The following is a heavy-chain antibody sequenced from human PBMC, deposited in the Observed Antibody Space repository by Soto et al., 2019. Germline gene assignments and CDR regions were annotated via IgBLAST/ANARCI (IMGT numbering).Heavy chain of an antibody. Sequence: QVQLVQSGAEVKKPGSSVKVSCKASGGTFSSYAITWVRQAPGQGLEWMGGIIPIFGTANYAQKFQGRVTITADESTSTAYMELSSLRSDDTAGYYCASRVRIPPASKLELRRPYYYGMDVWGQGTTVTVSS. CDR3: ASRVRIPPASKLELRRPYYYGMDV. J-gene: IGHJ6*02. D-gene: IGHD1-7*01. CDR2: IIPIFGTA. CDR1: GGTFSSYA. V-gene: IGHV1-69*01.